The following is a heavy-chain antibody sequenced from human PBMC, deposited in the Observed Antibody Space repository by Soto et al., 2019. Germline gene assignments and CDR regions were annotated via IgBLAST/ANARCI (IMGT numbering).Heavy chain of an antibody. D-gene: IGHD3-10*01. J-gene: IGHJ5*02. CDR2: INHSGST. CDR3: ARVGRTMVRGVIT. Sequence: SETLSLTCVVYGESFSGYYWSWIRQPPGKGLEWIGEINHSGSTNYNPSLKSRVTISVDTSKNQFSLKLSSVTAAETAVYYCARVGRTMVRGVITWGQGTLVTVSS. V-gene: IGHV4-34*01. CDR1: GESFSGYY.